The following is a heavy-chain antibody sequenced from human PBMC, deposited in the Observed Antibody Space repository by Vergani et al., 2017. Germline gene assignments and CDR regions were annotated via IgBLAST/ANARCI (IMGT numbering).Heavy chain of an antibody. V-gene: IGHV3-33*06. CDR3: AKARSFWSGYYTDIDY. CDR2: IWYDGSNK. D-gene: IGHD3-3*01. CDR1: GFTFSSYG. J-gene: IGHJ4*02. Sequence: QLQLVESGGGVVQPGRSLRLSCAASGFTFSSYGMHWVRQAPGKGLEWVAVIWYDGSNKYYADSVKGRFTISRDNSKNTLYLQMNSLRAEDTAVYYCAKARSFWSGYYTDIDYWGQGTLVTVSS.